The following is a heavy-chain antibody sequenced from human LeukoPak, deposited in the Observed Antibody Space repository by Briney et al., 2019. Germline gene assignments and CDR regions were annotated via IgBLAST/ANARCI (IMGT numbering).Heavy chain of an antibody. V-gene: IGHV5-51*01. J-gene: IGHJ6*02. CDR3: ARRPAHYYGMDV. CDR1: GYSFSTYW. D-gene: IGHD2-2*01. CDR2: IYPGDSDT. Sequence: GESLKISCKGSGYSFSTYWIAWVRQMPGKGLEWLGIIYPGDSDTRYSPSFQGQVTISADKSLTTAYLQWSSLKASDTAIYYCARRPAHYYGMDVWGQGTTVTVSS.